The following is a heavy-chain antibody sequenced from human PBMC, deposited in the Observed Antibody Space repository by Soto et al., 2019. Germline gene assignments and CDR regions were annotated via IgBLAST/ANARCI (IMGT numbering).Heavy chain of an antibody. Sequence: QVQLQESGPGLVKPSGTLSLTCAVSGGSISSSNWWSWVRQPPGKGLEWIGEIYHSGSTNYNPSLKSRVTISVAKSKTQFSLKRSSVTAADTAVYYCARDCSRGSCYSRPDAFDIWGQGTMVTVSS. V-gene: IGHV4-4*02. CDR2: IYHSGST. CDR3: ARDCSRGSCYSRPDAFDI. D-gene: IGHD2-15*01. CDR1: GGSISSSNW. J-gene: IGHJ3*02.